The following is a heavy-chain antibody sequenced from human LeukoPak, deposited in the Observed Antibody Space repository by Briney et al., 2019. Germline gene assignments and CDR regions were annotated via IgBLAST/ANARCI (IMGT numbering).Heavy chain of an antibody. J-gene: IGHJ4*02. D-gene: IGHD3-10*01. CDR2: INSEGSST. CDR1: GFTFSSYW. CDR3: ARVSDGSGSYGFGY. Sequence: GGSLRLSCAASGFTFSSYWLHWVRQAPGKGRMWVSRINSEGSSTIYADSVKGRFTISRDNAKNTVYLQMNSLRADDTAVYYCARVSDGSGSYGFGYWGQRTLVTVSS. V-gene: IGHV3-74*01.